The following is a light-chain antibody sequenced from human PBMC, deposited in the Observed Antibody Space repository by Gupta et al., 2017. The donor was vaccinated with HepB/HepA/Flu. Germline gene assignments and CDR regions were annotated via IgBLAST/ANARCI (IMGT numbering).Light chain of an antibody. CDR1: SPNIGAGYD. Sequence: QSVLTQPPSVSGAPGRRVTISCTGSSPNIGAGYDVHWYQQLPGTAPKLLIYGNSNRPSGVPDRFSGSKSGTSASLAITGLQAEDEADYYCQSYDSSLSALYVFGTGTKVTVL. CDR2: GNS. J-gene: IGLJ1*01. V-gene: IGLV1-40*01. CDR3: QSYDSSLSALYV.